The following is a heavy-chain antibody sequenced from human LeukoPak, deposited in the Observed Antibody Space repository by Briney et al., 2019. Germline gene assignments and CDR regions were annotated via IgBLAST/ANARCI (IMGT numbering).Heavy chain of an antibody. CDR3: ARGITMVRGENYYYMDV. CDR2: ISAYNGNT. Sequence: ASVKVSCKASGYTFTSYGISWVRQAPGQGLEWMGWISAYNGNTNYAQKLQGRVTMTTDTSTSTAYMELRSLRSDDTAVYYCARGITMVRGENYYYMDVWGKGTTVTVSS. CDR1: GYTFTSYG. D-gene: IGHD3-10*01. V-gene: IGHV1-18*01. J-gene: IGHJ6*03.